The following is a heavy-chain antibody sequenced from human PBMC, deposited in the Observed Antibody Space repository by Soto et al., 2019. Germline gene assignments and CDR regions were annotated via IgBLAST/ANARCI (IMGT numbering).Heavy chain of an antibody. V-gene: IGHV3-33*01. J-gene: IGHJ6*02. CDR1: GFTFSSYG. D-gene: IGHD6-13*01. Sequence: QVQLVESGGGVVQPGRSLRLSCAASGFTFSSYGMHWVRQAPGKGLEWVAVIWYDGSNKYYADSVKGRFTISRDNSKNTLDMQRNSLRAEDTAVYYCARDGGAAAGTGYCYGMDGWGQGTTVTVSS. CDR2: IWYDGSNK. CDR3: ARDGGAAAGTGYCYGMDG.